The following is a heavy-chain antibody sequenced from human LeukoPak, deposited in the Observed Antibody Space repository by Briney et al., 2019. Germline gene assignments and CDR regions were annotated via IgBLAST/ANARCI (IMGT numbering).Heavy chain of an antibody. D-gene: IGHD3-10*01. J-gene: IGHJ4*02. V-gene: IGHV3-21*01. CDR3: ARDSRGHYEFYGYCFDY. CDR1: GFTFSSYS. CDR2: ISSSSSYI. Sequence: GGSLRLSCAASGFTFSSYSMNWVRQAPGKGLEWVSSISSSSSYIYYADSVKGRFTISRDNAKNSLYLQMNSLRAEDTAVYYCARDSRGHYEFYGYCFDYWGQGTLVTVSS.